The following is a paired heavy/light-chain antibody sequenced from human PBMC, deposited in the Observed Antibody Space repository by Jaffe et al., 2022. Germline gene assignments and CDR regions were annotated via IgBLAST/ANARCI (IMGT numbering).Light chain of an antibody. J-gene: IGKJ4*01. Sequence: DIQMTQSPSSVSASVGDRVTITCRASQDINNRLAWFRQKPGKAPKSLMYGASTLLSGVPSKFSGSGSGTDFTLTISSLQPEDLGTYFCQQYISYPLTFGGGTKVEIK. CDR3: QQYISYPLT. V-gene: IGKV1-16*02. CDR1: QDINNR. CDR2: GAS.
Heavy chain of an antibody. CDR2: MDHTGIT. CDR3: VRRVRDRFHWFIDS. CDR1: GYSINTAFY. Sequence: QVQLQESGPGVVKPSETLSLTCAVSGYSINTAFYWGWIRQPPGQGLEWIGNMDHTGITFFNPSLKSRVTISPDTSKNQFSLKLTSVTAADTAVYYCVRRVRDRFHWFIDSWGQGTLVAVSS. D-gene: IGHD3-9*01. J-gene: IGHJ4*02. V-gene: IGHV4-38-2*01.